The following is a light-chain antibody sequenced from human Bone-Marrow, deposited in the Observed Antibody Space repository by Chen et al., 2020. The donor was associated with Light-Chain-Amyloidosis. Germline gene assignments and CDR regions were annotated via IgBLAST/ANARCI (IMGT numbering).Light chain of an antibody. CDR3: EQYGTSPLT. Sequence: EIVLTQSPGTLSLSPGEGANLSCRASQTISSNYLTWYQQKFGQAPRPLIYGSSSRATGIPDRFTGSGSWTDYTLTSNRLEPEDFAMYYCEQYGTSPLTVGGGTKVEIK. V-gene: IGKV3-20*01. CDR2: GSS. CDR1: QTISSNY. J-gene: IGKJ4*01.